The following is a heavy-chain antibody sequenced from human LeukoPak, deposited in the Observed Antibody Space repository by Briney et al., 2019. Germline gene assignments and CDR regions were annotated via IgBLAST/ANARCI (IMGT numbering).Heavy chain of an antibody. CDR3: AKLHDHVWGSYRRNAFDI. CDR1: GFTFSSYA. CDR2: ISGSGGST. J-gene: IGHJ3*02. Sequence: GGSLRLSCAASGFTFSSYAMSWVRQAPGKGLEWVSAISGSGGSTYYADSVKGRFTISRDNSKNTLYLQMNSLRAEDTAVYYCAKLHDHVWGSYRRNAFDIWRQGTMATVPS. V-gene: IGHV3-23*01. D-gene: IGHD3-16*02.